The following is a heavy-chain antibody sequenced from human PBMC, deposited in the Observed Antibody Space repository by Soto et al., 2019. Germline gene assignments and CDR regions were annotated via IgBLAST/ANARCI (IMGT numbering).Heavy chain of an antibody. J-gene: IGHJ6*03. D-gene: IGHD3-10*01. CDR3: ARHVKGSWNSLYYYHIDV. CDR1: GGSISSSSYY. Sequence: TLSLTCTVSGGSISSSSYYWGWIRQPPGKGLEWIGSIYYSGSTYYNPSLKSRVTISVDTSKNQFSLKLSSVTAADTAVYFCARHVKGSWNSLYYYHIDVWGNGTTVTVSS. V-gene: IGHV4-39*01. CDR2: IYYSGST.